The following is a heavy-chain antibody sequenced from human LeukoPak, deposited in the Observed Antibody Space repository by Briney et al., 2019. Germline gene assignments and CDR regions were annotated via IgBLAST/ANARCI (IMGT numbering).Heavy chain of an antibody. J-gene: IGHJ3*01. CDR2: IKTDGSIT. V-gene: IGHV3-74*01. CDR3: ARDPDIVATVS. D-gene: IGHD5-12*01. Sequence: GGSLRLSCAAPGFSFSVFWMHWVRQAPGKGLVWVSRIKTDGSITNYADSVKGRFTISRDNAKNTLYLQMNSLRAEDTAVYYCARDPDIVATVSWGQGTMVTVSS. CDR1: GFSFSVFW.